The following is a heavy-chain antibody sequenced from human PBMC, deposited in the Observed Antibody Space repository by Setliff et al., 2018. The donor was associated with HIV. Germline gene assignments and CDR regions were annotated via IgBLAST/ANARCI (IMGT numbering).Heavy chain of an antibody. J-gene: IGHJ3*02. CDR2: IFYSGST. D-gene: IGHD5-18*01. V-gene: IGHV4-61*10. CDR1: GGSIRRGSYY. Sequence: PSETLSLTCTVSGGSIRRGSYYWSWIRQPAGEGSEWIGYIFYSGSTNYNPSLKSRVTISVDTSKNRFSLNLSSVTAAGTAVYYCARANSIKGYRYGPDAFAIWGQGTLVTVSS. CDR3: ARANSIKGYRYGPDAFAI.